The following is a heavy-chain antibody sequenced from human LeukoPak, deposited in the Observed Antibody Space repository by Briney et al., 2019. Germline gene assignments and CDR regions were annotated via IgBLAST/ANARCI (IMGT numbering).Heavy chain of an antibody. CDR2: ISGSGEST. V-gene: IGHV3-23*01. D-gene: IGHD6-19*01. CDR1: EFTFSTFA. CDR3: AKSHQWLAFYDH. J-gene: IGHJ4*02. Sequence: PGGSLRLSCVASEFTFSTFAISWVRQAPGKGLEWVSHISGSGESTYYADSVKGRFTISRDNSKSTLYLQMDCLRAEDTAVYYCAKSHQWLAFYDHWGQGTLVTVSS.